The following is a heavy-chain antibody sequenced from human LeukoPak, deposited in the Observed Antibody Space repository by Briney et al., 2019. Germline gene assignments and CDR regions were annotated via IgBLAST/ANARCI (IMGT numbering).Heavy chain of an antibody. V-gene: IGHV4-59*01. D-gene: IGHD3-10*01. CDR3: AREGDGSGSYYGGFDY. CDR1: GGSFSGYY. CDR2: IYYSGST. J-gene: IGHJ4*02. Sequence: PSETLSLTCAVYGGSFSGYYWSWIRQPPGKGLEWIGYIYYSGSTNYNPSLKSRVTISVDTTKNQFSLKLSSVTAADTAVYYCAREGDGSGSYYGGFDYWGQGTLVTVSS.